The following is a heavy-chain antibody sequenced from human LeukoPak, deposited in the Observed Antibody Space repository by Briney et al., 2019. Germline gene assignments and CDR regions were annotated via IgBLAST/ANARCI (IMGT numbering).Heavy chain of an antibody. Sequence: PGGSLRLSCAASGFTFSSYSMNWVRQAPGKGLEWVSSINSSSSDIYYADSLKGRFTITRDNAKNTLYLQMNSLRAEDTAVYYCLTLASYYYDSSGYSDYWGQGTMVTVSS. CDR1: GFTFSSYS. D-gene: IGHD3-22*01. V-gene: IGHV3-21*01. CDR2: INSSSSDI. CDR3: LTLASYYYDSSGYSDY. J-gene: IGHJ4*02.